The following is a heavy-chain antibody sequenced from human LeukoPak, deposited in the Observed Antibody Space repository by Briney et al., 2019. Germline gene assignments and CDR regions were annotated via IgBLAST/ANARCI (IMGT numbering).Heavy chain of an antibody. Sequence: GASVKVSCKASGYTFTGYYMHWVRQAPGQGLEWMGWINPNSGGTNYAQKFQGRVIMTRDTSISTAYMELSRLRSDDTAVYYCAAVIVVVPAALGGGAFDIWGQGTMVTVSS. J-gene: IGHJ3*02. CDR2: INPNSGGT. CDR3: AAVIVVVPAALGGGAFDI. V-gene: IGHV1-2*02. D-gene: IGHD2-2*01. CDR1: GYTFTGYY.